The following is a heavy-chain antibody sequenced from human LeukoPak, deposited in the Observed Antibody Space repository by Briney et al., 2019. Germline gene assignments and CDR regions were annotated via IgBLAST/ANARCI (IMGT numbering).Heavy chain of an antibody. D-gene: IGHD6-13*01. CDR2: LSGSGGST. CDR1: GFPFSSYA. V-gene: IGHV3-23*01. CDR3: AKDLRSMAAADELPYYFDY. Sequence: GGSLRLSCAASGFPFSSYAMSWVRQAPGKGLEWVSALSGSGGSTYYADSVKGRFTISRDNSKNTLYLQMNSLRAEDTAVYHCAKDLRSMAAADELPYYFDYWGQGTLVTVSS. J-gene: IGHJ4*02.